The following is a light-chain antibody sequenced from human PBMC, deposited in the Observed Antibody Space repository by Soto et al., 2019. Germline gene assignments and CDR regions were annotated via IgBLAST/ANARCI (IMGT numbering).Light chain of an antibody. V-gene: IGLV2-14*01. CDR1: SSDVGGYNY. Sequence: QSALTQPASVSGSPGQSITISCTGTSSDVGGYNYVSWYQQYPGKAPKLMIYDVSNRPSGVSNRFSGSKSGNTASLTISGLQAADEADYYCSSYTSRSAVVFGGGTKLTVL. CDR3: SSYTSRSAVV. CDR2: DVS. J-gene: IGLJ3*02.